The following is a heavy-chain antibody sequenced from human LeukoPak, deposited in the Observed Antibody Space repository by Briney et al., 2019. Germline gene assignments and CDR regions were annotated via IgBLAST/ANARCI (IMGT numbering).Heavy chain of an antibody. CDR3: ASLKTDGYFDY. V-gene: IGHV1-18*01. Sequence: ASVKVSCKASGYTFTSYGISWVRQAPGQGLEWMGWISAYNGNTNYAQKFRGRVTMTTDPSTSTAYMELRSLRSDDTAVYYCASLKTDGYFDYWGQGTLVTVSS. J-gene: IGHJ4*02. D-gene: IGHD5-24*01. CDR2: ISAYNGNT. CDR1: GYTFTSYG.